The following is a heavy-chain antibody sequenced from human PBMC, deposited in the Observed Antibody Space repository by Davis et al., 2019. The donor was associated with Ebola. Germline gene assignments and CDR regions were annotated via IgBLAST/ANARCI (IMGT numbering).Heavy chain of an antibody. CDR2: IKQDGSEK. V-gene: IGHV3-7*03. Sequence: GESLKISCAASGFTFSSYWMSWVRQAPGKGLEWVANIKQDGSEKYYVDSVKGRFTISRDNAKNSLSLQMNSLRAEDTAVYYCARVRVGFLGWLQDYWGQGTLVTVSS. CDR3: ARVRVGFLGWLQDY. D-gene: IGHD3-3*01. CDR1: GFTFSSYW. J-gene: IGHJ4*02.